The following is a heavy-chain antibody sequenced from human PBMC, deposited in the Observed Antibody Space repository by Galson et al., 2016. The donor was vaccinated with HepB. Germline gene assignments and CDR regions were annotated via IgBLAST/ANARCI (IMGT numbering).Heavy chain of an antibody. J-gene: IGHJ4*02. CDR1: GLTFPNYS. CDR3: ARTPLISIVYYFDY. Sequence: SLRLSCAASGLTFPNYSMNWVRRAPGKGLEWVSSITASGTYIYSADSVKGRFTISRDNAKNSLYLQMNSLRAEDTAVYYCARTPLISIVYYFDYWGQGALVTVSS. CDR2: ITASGTYI. V-gene: IGHV3-21*01. D-gene: IGHD3-3*02.